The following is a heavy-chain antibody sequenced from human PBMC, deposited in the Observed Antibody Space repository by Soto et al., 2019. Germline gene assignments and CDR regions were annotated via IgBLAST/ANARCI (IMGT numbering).Heavy chain of an antibody. D-gene: IGHD1-20*01. Sequence: QVQLQEWGPGLVKPSETLSLTCTVSGGSITTYYWSWIRQPAGKGLEWIGRIYSGGSTNYNPSLRSRVTVSVDMSKNQFSLKLSSVTAADTAVYYCARVDNWNPPYYYYGMDVWGQGTTVTVSS. CDR1: GGSITTYY. V-gene: IGHV4-4*07. J-gene: IGHJ6*02. CDR3: ARVDNWNPPYYYYGMDV. CDR2: IYSGGST.